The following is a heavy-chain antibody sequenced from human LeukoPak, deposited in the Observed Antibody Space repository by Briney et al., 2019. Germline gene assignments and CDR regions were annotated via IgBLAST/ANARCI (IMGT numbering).Heavy chain of an antibody. CDR2: INHSGST. J-gene: IGHJ3*02. CDR1: GGSFSGYY. CDR3: ARGPTRDDVFDI. V-gene: IGHV4-34*01. Sequence: ASETLSLTCAVYGGSFSGYYWSWIRQPPGKGLEWIGEINHSGSTNYNPSLKSRVTISVDTSKNQFSLKLSSVTAADTAVYYCARGPTRDDVFDIWGQGTMVTVSS.